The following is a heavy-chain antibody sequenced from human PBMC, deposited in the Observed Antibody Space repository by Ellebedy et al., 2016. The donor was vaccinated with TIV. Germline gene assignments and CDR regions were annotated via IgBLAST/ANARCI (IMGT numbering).Heavy chain of an antibody. Sequence: LRLSCTVSGDSISRGGYYWGWIRQHPGKGLEWIGSIYYSGEIFYNPSLKSRATVSSEKSMNRFSLRLTSVTAADTAVYYCARLRVGASMPTDYWGPGTLVTVSS. CDR2: IYYSGEI. D-gene: IGHD1-26*01. V-gene: IGHV4-31*03. J-gene: IGHJ4*01. CDR3: ARLRVGASMPTDY. CDR1: GDSISRGGYY.